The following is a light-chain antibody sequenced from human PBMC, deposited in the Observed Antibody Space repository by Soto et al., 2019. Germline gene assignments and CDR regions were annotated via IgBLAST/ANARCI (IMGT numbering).Light chain of an antibody. CDR2: GAS. CDR3: QQYNNWPSWT. V-gene: IGKV3-15*01. J-gene: IGKJ1*01. Sequence: EIVVTQPPATLSVSPGERATLSCRASQSVNTNFAWYQQKPGQAPRLLIYGASTRATGIPARFSGSGSGTEFTLTISSLQSEDFAVYYCQQYNNWPSWTFGQGTKVDIK. CDR1: QSVNTN.